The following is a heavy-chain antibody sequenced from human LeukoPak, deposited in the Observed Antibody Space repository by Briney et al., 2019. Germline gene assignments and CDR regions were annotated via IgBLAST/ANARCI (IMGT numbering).Heavy chain of an antibody. CDR3: ARQDADYGDNFLDY. V-gene: IGHV4-34*01. CDR1: GESFSGYY. CDR2: INHSGST. Sequence: SETLSLTCAVYGESFSGYYWSWIRQPPGKGLEWIGEINHSGSTNYNPSLKSRINISVDTSKNQFSLKLSSVTAADTAVYYCARQDADYGDNFLDYWGQGTLVTVSS. D-gene: IGHD4-17*01. J-gene: IGHJ4*02.